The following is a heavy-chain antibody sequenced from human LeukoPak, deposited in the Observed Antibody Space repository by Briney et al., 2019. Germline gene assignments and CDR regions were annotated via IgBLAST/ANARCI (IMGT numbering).Heavy chain of an antibody. D-gene: IGHD1-26*01. V-gene: IGHV4-59*01. CDR3: ARAEWELPDYYYYMDV. J-gene: IGHJ6*03. Sequence: SETLSLTCTVSGGSISSYYWSWIRQPPGKGLEWIGYIYYSGSTNYTPSLKSRVTISVDSSKNQFSLKLSSVTAADTAVYYCARAEWELPDYYYYMDVWGKGTTVTVSS. CDR2: IYYSGST. CDR1: GGSISSYY.